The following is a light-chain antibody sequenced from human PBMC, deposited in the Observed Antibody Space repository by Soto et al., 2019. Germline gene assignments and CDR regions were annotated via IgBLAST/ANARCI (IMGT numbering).Light chain of an antibody. CDR2: DVS. Sequence: EIVLTQSPATLSVSPGERATLSCGASQSVSTYLAWYQQKPGQAPRLLIYDVSNRATGIPARFSGSGSGTNFTLTISGLEPEDFAVYYCQHRSGWPPWTFGQGTKVQI. V-gene: IGKV3-11*01. J-gene: IGKJ1*01. CDR1: QSVSTY. CDR3: QHRSGWPPWT.